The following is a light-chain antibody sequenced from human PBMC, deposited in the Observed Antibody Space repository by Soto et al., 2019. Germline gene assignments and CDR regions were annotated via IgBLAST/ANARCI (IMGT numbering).Light chain of an antibody. V-gene: IGKV3-20*01. Sequence: EIVLTQSPCTLSLSPGERATLSCRASQSVSSNYLAWYQQKPGQAPRLLIYGASSRATGIPDRFSGSGSATDFTLTISRLEPEDFEVYYCQRYGTSPPLTFGGGTKVDI. CDR3: QRYGTSPPLT. CDR1: QSVSSNY. J-gene: IGKJ4*01. CDR2: GAS.